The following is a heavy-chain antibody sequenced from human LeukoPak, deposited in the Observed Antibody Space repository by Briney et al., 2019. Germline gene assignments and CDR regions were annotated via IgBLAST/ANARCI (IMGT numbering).Heavy chain of an antibody. CDR1: GFTFSSYM. V-gene: IGHV3-7*01. CDR3: VMTAGRAAATDH. CDR2: IKPDGGEK. J-gene: IGHJ1*01. Sequence: PGGSLRLSCAASGFTFSSYMMTWVRQAPGKGLEWVANIKPDGGEKFYVDSVRGRFTISRDNAKNSLYLQMNSLRVDDTATYYCVMTAGRAAATDHWGQGALVTVSS.